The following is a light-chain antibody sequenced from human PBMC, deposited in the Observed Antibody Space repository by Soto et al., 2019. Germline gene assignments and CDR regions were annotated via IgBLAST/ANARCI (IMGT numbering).Light chain of an antibody. J-gene: IGKJ1*01. CDR1: QSISSW. CDR2: KAS. Sequence: DIQMTQSPSTLSASVGDRVTITCRASQSISSWLAWYQQKPGKAPKLLIYKASSLESGVPSRFSGSGSGTEFTLTISSLQADDFATYYCQEYNSYSGTFGQGTKVEIK. CDR3: QEYNSYSGT. V-gene: IGKV1-5*03.